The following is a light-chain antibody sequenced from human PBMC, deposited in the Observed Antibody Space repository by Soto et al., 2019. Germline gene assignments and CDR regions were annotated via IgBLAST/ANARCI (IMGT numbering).Light chain of an antibody. J-gene: IGKJ5*01. CDR1: QRVSSH. CDR3: QQGSNWPPIT. Sequence: IGVTQSPATLPVSPGETPTHSCRASQRVSSHLAWYQQKPGQAPRLLIYVASTRATGIPARFSGGGSGTDFTLTIDSLEPEDFAIYYCQQGSNWPPITFGQGTRLEIK. V-gene: IGKV3-11*01. CDR2: VAS.